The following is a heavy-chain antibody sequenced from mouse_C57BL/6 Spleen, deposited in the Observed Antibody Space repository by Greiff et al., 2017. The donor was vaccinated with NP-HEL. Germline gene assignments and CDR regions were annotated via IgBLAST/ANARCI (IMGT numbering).Heavy chain of an antibody. Sequence: EVQRVESGGGLVQPKGSLKLSCAASGFSFNTYAMNWVRQAPGKGLEWVARIRSKSNNYATYYADSVKDRFTISRDDSESMLYLQMNNLKTEDTAMYYCVRDAYDGYYPAWFAYWGQGTLVTVSA. V-gene: IGHV10-1*01. CDR3: VRDAYDGYYPAWFAY. CDR1: GFSFNTYA. J-gene: IGHJ3*01. CDR2: IRSKSNNYAT. D-gene: IGHD2-3*01.